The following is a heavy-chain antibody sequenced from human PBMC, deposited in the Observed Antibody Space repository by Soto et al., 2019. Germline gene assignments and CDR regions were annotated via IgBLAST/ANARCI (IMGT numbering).Heavy chain of an antibody. CDR2: INHSGST. V-gene: IGHV4-34*01. Sequence: SETLSLTCAVYGGSFSGYYWSWIRQPPGKGLEWIGEINHSGSTNYNPSLKSRVTISVDTSKNQFSLKLSSVTAADTAVYYCARGRIQLWLSVYYGMDVWGQGTTVTVS. CDR1: GGSFSGYY. D-gene: IGHD5-18*01. J-gene: IGHJ6*02. CDR3: ARGRIQLWLSVYYGMDV.